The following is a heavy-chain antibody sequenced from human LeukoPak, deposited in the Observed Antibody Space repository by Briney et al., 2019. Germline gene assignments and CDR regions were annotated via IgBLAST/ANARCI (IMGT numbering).Heavy chain of an antibody. V-gene: IGHV4-4*07. Sequence: SETLSLTCCVSGVSISNFYWSWIRQPAGKGLEWIGRIYSSGSTNYNPSLKSRVTMSVDTSKNQFSLKLTSVTAADPAVYYCARGVYGSGDYWGQGTLVTVSS. D-gene: IGHD3-10*01. CDR2: IYSSGST. J-gene: IGHJ4*02. CDR1: GVSISNFY. CDR3: ARGVYGSGDY.